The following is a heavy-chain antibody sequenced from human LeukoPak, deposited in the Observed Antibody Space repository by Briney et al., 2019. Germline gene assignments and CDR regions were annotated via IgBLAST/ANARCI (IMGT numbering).Heavy chain of an antibody. CDR2: INPNSGGT. CDR3: ASDYYYDSSGYQSAAAH. J-gene: IGHJ1*01. D-gene: IGHD3-22*01. CDR1: GYTFTGYY. V-gene: IGHV1-2*02. Sequence: ASVKVSCKASGYTFTGYYMHWVRQAPGQGLEWMGWINPNSGGTNYAQKFQGRVTMTRDTSISTAYMELSRLRSDDTAVYYCASDYYYDSSGYQSAAAHWGQGTLVTVSS.